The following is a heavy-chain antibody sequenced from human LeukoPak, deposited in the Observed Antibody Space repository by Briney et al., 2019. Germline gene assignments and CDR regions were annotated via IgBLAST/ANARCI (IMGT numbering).Heavy chain of an antibody. CDR2: ISSSGGRT. Sequence: PGGSLRLSCAASGFTFSSYGLSWVRQAPGKGLEWVSTISSSGGRTYYADSVKGRFTISRDNSKNTLYLQMNSLRAEDTAVYYCAREIPGIAAAGNDYWGQGTLVTVSS. CDR1: GFTFSSYG. J-gene: IGHJ4*02. CDR3: AREIPGIAAAGNDY. D-gene: IGHD6-13*01. V-gene: IGHV3-23*01.